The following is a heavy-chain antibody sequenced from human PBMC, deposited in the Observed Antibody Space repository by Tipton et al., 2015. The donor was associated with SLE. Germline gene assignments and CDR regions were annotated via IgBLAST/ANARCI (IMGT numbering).Heavy chain of an antibody. CDR1: GGAMCPYY. Sequence: TLSLTCTVSGGAMCPYYWSWIRQPPGKGLEYIGYIYYSGSTNYSPSFRSRVTISIATSNNQFSLKVNSVTAADTAVYYCARVQSGDYGDYFDQWGQGTLVTVSS. D-gene: IGHD4-17*01. J-gene: IGHJ4*02. V-gene: IGHV4-59*01. CDR3: ARVQSGDYGDYFDQ. CDR2: IYYSGST.